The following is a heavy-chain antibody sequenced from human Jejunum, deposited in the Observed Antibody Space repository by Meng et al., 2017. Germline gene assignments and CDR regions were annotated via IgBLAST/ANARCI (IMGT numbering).Heavy chain of an antibody. V-gene: IGHV3-48*03. CDR1: GFTFSSYE. D-gene: IGHD6-13*01. J-gene: IGHJ4*02. Sequence: GGSLRPSCAASGFTFSSYEMNWVRQAPGKGLEWVSYITSSGSTKYYADSVKGRFTISRDNAKNALYLQMNSLRAEDTAVYYCAREGISSTWYYSDYWGQGTLVTVSS. CDR2: ITSSGSTK. CDR3: AREGISSTWYYSDY.